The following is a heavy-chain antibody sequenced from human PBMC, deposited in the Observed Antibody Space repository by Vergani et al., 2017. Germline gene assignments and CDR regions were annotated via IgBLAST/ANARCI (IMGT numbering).Heavy chain of an antibody. CDR3: AGEAREVVAATLNCYDYMDV. CDR2: LSSSSSYI. D-gene: IGHD2-15*01. CDR1: GFTFSSYN. V-gene: IGHV3-21*01. Sequence: EVQLVESGGGLVKPGGSLRLSCAASGFTFSSYNMNWVRQAPGKGLEWVSALSSSSSYIYYADSVKGRFTISRDRAKNSLYLQMNSLRAEDTAVYYCAGEAREVVAATLNCYDYMDVWGKGTTVTVSS. J-gene: IGHJ6*03.